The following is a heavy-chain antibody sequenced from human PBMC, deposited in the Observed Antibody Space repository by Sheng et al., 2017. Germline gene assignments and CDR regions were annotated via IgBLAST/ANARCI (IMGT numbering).Heavy chain of an antibody. Sequence: EVQLVESGGGLIQPGGSLRLSCLASGFTVSSNYMSWVRQAPGKGLEWVSILYSVYSGDTTYYADSVRGRFTISRDTSKNKLYLQMNSLRAEDTAVYYCARWNHYYYDFWGQGTLVTVSS. V-gene: IGHV3-53*01. CDR3: ARWNHYYYDF. D-gene: IGHD3-16*01. CDR1: GFTVSSNY. CDR2: LYSVYSGDTT. J-gene: IGHJ4*02.